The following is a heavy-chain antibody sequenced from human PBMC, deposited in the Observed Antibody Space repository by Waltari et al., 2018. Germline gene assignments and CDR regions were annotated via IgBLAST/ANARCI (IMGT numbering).Heavy chain of an antibody. CDR1: GGSIRSYY. Sequence: QVQLQESGPGLVKPSETLSLTCTVSGGSIRSYYWSWIRQPAGKGLEWIGRIYTSGSTNYNPTRKRRVTMERDTARNQISLKLSSGTAADTAVYYCARGDGYDILTAAGTFNYWGQGTLVTVSS. D-gene: IGHD3-9*01. CDR2: IYTSGST. V-gene: IGHV4-4*07. J-gene: IGHJ4*02. CDR3: ARGDGYDILTAAGTFNY.